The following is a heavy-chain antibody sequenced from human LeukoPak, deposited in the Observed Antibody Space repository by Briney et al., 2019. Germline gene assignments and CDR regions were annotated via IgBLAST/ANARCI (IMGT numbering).Heavy chain of an antibody. V-gene: IGHV3-11*04. CDR2: ISSSGSII. CDR3: ARDATTTVGWVYMDV. Sequence: GGSLRLSCAASGFTFSDYYMTWIRQAPGKGLEWISYISSSGSIISYATSVEDRFTISRDNAKNSVYLQMNSLRVEDTALYYCARDATTTVGWVYMDVWGKGTAVTIS. D-gene: IGHD4-11*01. J-gene: IGHJ6*03. CDR1: GFTFSDYY.